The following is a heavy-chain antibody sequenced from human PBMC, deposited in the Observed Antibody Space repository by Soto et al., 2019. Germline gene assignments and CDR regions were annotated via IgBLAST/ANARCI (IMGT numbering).Heavy chain of an antibody. Sequence: GGSLRLSCAASGFTFSNAWMNWVRQAPGKGLEWVGRIKSKTDGGTTDYAAPVKGRFTISRDDSKNTLYLQMNSLKTEDTAVYYCTTIYSYGFDYYDSSGYHRAPSLDDWGQGTLVTVAS. V-gene: IGHV3-15*07. J-gene: IGHJ4*02. CDR1: GFTFSNAW. D-gene: IGHD3-22*01. CDR2: IKSKTDGGTT. CDR3: TTIYSYGFDYYDSSGYHRAPSLDD.